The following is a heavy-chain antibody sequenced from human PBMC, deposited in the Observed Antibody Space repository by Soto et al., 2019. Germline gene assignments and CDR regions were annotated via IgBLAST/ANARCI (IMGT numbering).Heavy chain of an antibody. CDR1: GFTFSSYA. J-gene: IGHJ4*02. D-gene: IGHD6-13*01. V-gene: IGHV3-23*01. Sequence: EVQLLESGGGLVQPGGSLRLSCAASGFTFSSYAMSWVRQAPGKGLEWVSAISGSGGSTYYADSVKGRFTISRDNSKNTLYLQMNSLRAEDTAVYYCAKDKAPFGKAAVGPFDYWGQGTLVTVSS. CDR3: AKDKAPFGKAAVGPFDY. CDR2: ISGSGGST.